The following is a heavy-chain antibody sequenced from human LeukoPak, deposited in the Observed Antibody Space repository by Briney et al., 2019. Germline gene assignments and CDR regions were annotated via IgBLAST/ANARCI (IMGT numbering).Heavy chain of an antibody. Sequence: SETLSLTCAVYGGSFSGYYWSWIRQPPGKGLEWIGEINHSGSTNYNPSLKSRVTISVDTSKNQFSLKLSSVTAADTAVYYCARGREDNYYDSSGYDIPIDYWGQGTLVTVSS. D-gene: IGHD3-22*01. J-gene: IGHJ4*02. V-gene: IGHV4-34*01. CDR2: INHSGST. CDR3: ARGREDNYYDSSGYDIPIDY. CDR1: GGSFSGYY.